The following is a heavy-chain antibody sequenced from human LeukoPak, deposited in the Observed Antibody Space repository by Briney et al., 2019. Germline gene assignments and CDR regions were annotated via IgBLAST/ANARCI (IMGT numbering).Heavy chain of an antibody. Sequence: ASVKVSCKASGYTFTSYAMNWVRQAPGQGLEWMGWINTNTGNPTYAQGFTGRFVFSLDTSVSTAYLQISSLKAEDTAVYYCARDTHYSSGKDPPYWYFDLWGRGTLVTVSS. CDR1: GYTFTSYA. V-gene: IGHV7-4-1*02. CDR2: INTNTGNP. CDR3: ARDTHYSSGKDPPYWYFDL. J-gene: IGHJ2*01. D-gene: IGHD6-19*01.